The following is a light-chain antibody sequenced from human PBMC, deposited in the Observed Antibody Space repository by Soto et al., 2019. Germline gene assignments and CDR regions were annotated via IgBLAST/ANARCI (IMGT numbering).Light chain of an antibody. CDR3: QQYNGLIT. CDR2: DAS. J-gene: IGKJ5*01. Sequence: DIQMTQSPSTLSASVGDRVTITCRASQSIRSWLSWFQQKPGKAPNLLIYDASSLESEVPSRFSGSGSGTEFTLTISSLQPDDFATYYCQQYNGLITFGQGTRLEI. V-gene: IGKV1-5*01. CDR1: QSIRSW.